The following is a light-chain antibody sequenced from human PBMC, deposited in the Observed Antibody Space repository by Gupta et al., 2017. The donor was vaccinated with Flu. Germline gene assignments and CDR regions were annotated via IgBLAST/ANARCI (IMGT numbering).Light chain of an antibody. CDR2: RND. CDR1: ISNFGSDY. V-gene: IGLV1-47*01. J-gene: IGLJ1*01. Sequence: QSVLIQPPSASGTPGQRVTISCSGNISNFGSDYVYWYQQFPGTAPKLVISRNDQRPSGVPDRFSGSKSGATASLVISGLRPEEEAEYYCGAWDDSMRCYVFGTGTKVTVL. CDR3: GAWDDSMRCYV.